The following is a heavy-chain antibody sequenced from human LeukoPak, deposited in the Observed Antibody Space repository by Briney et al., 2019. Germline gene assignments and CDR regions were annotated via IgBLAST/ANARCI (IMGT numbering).Heavy chain of an antibody. D-gene: IGHD5-18*01. J-gene: IGHJ6*02. V-gene: IGHV3-49*03. CDR1: GFTFGDYA. Sequence: PGGSLRLSCTASGFTFGDYAMSWFRQAPGKGLEWVGFIRSKAYGGTTEYAASVKGRFTISRDDSKSIAYLQMNSLKTEDTAVYYCTRDPWIQLWWGMDVWGQGTTVTVSS. CDR3: TRDPWIQLWWGMDV. CDR2: IRSKAYGGTT.